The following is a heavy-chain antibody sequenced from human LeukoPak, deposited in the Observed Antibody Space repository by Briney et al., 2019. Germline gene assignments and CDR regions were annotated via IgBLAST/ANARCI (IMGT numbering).Heavy chain of an antibody. Sequence: SQTLSLTCAISGDSVSSNSVAWNWIRQSPSRGLEWLGRTYYRSKWYNDYAVSVKSRITINPDTSKNQFSLHLNSVTPGDTAVYYCARGRGYVFDYWGQGTLVTVSS. CDR1: GDSVSSNSVA. CDR3: ARGRGYVFDY. J-gene: IGHJ4*02. CDR2: TYYRSKWYN. D-gene: IGHD5-12*01. V-gene: IGHV6-1*01.